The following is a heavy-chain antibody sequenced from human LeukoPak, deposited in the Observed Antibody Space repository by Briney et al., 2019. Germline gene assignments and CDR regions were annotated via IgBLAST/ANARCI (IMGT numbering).Heavy chain of an antibody. CDR3: ARATAMVTYFDD. J-gene: IGHJ4*02. Sequence: PSETLSLTCAVSGXSISSDAYSWNWIRQPPGKGLEWIGYIFHSGSTYYNPSLKSRVTMSVDRSKNQFSLRLSSLTAADAAVYYCARATAMVTYFDDWGQGTLVTVSS. V-gene: IGHV4-30-2*01. CDR1: GXSISSDAYS. CDR2: IFHSGST. D-gene: IGHD5-18*01.